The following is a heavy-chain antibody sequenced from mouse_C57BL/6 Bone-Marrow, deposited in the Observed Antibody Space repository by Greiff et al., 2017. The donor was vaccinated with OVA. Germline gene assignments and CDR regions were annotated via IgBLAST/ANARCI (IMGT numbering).Heavy chain of an antibody. CDR2: IDPENGDT. CDR1: GFNITDDY. Sequence: EVKLMESGAELVRPGASVKLSCTASGFNITDDYMHWVKQRPEQGLEWIGWIDPENGDTDYASKFQGKATITADTSSNTAYLQLSSLTSEDAAVYYCTTRTSVVDWYFDVWGTGTTVTVSS. D-gene: IGHD1-1*01. J-gene: IGHJ1*03. CDR3: TTRTSVVDWYFDV. V-gene: IGHV14-4*01.